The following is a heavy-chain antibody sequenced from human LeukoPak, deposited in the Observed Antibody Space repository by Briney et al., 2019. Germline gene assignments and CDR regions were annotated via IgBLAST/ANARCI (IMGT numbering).Heavy chain of an antibody. CDR1: GGAISSYY. D-gene: IGHD3-9*01. CDR3: ARGYFNWFLDN. Sequence: SETLSLTCTVSGGAISSYYWTWFRQPPGKGLEWIGYIYYTGSTNYNPSLDSRVTISVDMSKNQVSLNLKYVTAADTAVYYCARGYFNWFLDNWGRGTLVTVSS. CDR2: IYYTGST. V-gene: IGHV4-59*01. J-gene: IGHJ4*02.